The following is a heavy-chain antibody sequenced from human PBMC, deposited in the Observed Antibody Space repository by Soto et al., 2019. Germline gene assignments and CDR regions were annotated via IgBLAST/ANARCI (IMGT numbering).Heavy chain of an antibody. CDR2: IYWDVDK. CDR3: AHKSLVPFGMDV. Sequence: QITLKESGPTLVKPTQTLTLTCTFSGFSLTTSGVGVGWIRQPPGKALEWLALIYWDVDKRYSPSLKNRLTITKDTSRNQVVLTLIDLDPVDTATYYCAHKSLVPFGMDVWGQGTTVTVAS. V-gene: IGHV2-5*02. D-gene: IGHD3-10*01. J-gene: IGHJ6*02. CDR1: GFSLTTSGVG.